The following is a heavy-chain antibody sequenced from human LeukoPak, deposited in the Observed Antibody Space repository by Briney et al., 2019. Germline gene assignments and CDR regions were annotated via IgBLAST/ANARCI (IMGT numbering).Heavy chain of an antibody. CDR3: ARGKLGHCSGGSCYSGSDWFDP. CDR1: GYTFTGYY. J-gene: IGHJ5*02. Sequence: GASVKVSCKASGYTFTGYYMHWVRQAPGQGLEWMGWINPNSGGTNYAQKFQGRVTMTRDTSISTAYMELSRLRSDDTAVYYRARGKLGHCSGGSCYSGSDWFDPWGQGTLVTVSS. CDR2: INPNSGGT. V-gene: IGHV1-2*02. D-gene: IGHD2-15*01.